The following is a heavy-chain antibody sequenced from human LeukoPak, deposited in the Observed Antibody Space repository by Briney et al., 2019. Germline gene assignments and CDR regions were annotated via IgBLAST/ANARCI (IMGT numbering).Heavy chain of an antibody. Sequence: GGSLRLSCAASGFTFSSYGMHWVRQAPGRGLEWVAFIRYDGSNKYYADSVKGRSTISRDNSKNTLYLQMNSLRAEDTAVYYCAKDEYSAFDYWGQGTLVTVSS. D-gene: IGHD2-15*01. CDR2: IRYDGSNK. V-gene: IGHV3-30*02. CDR3: AKDEYSAFDY. J-gene: IGHJ4*02. CDR1: GFTFSSYG.